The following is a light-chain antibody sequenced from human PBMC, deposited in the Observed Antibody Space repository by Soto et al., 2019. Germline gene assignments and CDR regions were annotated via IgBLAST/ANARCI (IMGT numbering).Light chain of an antibody. Sequence: EIVMSQSPAPLSVSPGERATLSCRASQSVSSNLAWYQQRPGQAPRLLIYGASTRATGIPARLSGSGSGTEFTLTISSLQSEDFAVYYCQQHNNWPFTFGQGTKLEIK. J-gene: IGKJ2*01. CDR1: QSVSSN. CDR3: QQHNNWPFT. V-gene: IGKV3-15*01. CDR2: GAS.